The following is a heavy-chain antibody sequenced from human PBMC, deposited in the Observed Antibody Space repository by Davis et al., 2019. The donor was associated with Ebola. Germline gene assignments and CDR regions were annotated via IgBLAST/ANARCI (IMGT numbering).Heavy chain of an antibody. CDR1: GGSFSGYY. D-gene: IGHD3-10*01. CDR2: IYYSGST. J-gene: IGHJ6*02. V-gene: IGHV4-31*11. Sequence: SETLSLTCAVYGGSFSGYYWSWIRQHPGKGLEWIGYIYYSGSTYYNPSLKSRVTISVDTSKNQFSLKLSSVTAADTAVYYCARDSQPMYYYGSGNYYYGMDVWGQGTTVTVSS. CDR3: ARDSQPMYYYGSGNYYYGMDV.